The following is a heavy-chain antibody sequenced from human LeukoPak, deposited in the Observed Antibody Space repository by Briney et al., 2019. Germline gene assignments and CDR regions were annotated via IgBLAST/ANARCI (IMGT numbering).Heavy chain of an antibody. CDR1: GYTFTSYY. D-gene: IGHD6-19*01. Sequence: GASVKVSCKASGYTFTSYYMHWVRQAPGQGLEWMGIINPSGGSTSYAQKFQGRVTMTRDTSTSTVYMELSSLRSEDTAVYYCARDFGPIAVAGRNAEYFQHWGQGTLVTVSS. J-gene: IGHJ1*01. V-gene: IGHV1-46*01. CDR2: INPSGGST. CDR3: ARDFGPIAVAGRNAEYFQH.